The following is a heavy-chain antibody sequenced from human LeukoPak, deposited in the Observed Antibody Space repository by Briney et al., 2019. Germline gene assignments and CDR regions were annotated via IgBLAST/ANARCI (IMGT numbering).Heavy chain of an antibody. CDR3: ARVDFHCGGDCYPDAFDI. D-gene: IGHD2-21*02. Sequence: SETLSLTCTVSGGSISSYYWSWIRQPPGEGLEWIGYIYYSGSTNYNPSLKSRVTISVDTSKNQFSLKLSSVTAADTAVYYCARVDFHCGGDCYPDAFDIWGQGTMVTVSS. CDR2: IYYSGST. J-gene: IGHJ3*02. CDR1: GGSISSYY. V-gene: IGHV4-59*01.